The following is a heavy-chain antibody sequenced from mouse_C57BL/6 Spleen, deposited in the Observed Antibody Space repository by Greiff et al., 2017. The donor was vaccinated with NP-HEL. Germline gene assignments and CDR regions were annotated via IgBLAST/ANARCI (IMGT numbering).Heavy chain of an antibody. J-gene: IGHJ4*01. CDR1: GYTFTSYG. Sequence: QVQLQQSGAELARPGASVKLSCKASGYTFTSYGISWVKQRTGQGLEWIGEIYPRSGNTYYNEEFKGKATLTADKSSSTAYMELRSLTSEDSAVYFCAREDYGNYVAMDYWGQGTSVTVSS. CDR3: AREDYGNYVAMDY. D-gene: IGHD2-1*01. CDR2: IYPRSGNT. V-gene: IGHV1-81*01.